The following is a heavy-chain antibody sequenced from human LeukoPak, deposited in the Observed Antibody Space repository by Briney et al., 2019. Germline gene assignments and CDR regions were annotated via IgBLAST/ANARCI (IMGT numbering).Heavy chain of an antibody. CDR2: IIPILGIA. CDR3: ARGVWFGEFLAFDI. V-gene: IGHV1-69*04. J-gene: IGHJ3*02. D-gene: IGHD3-10*01. Sequence: ASVKVSCKASGGTFSSYAISWVRQAPGQGLEWMGRIIPILGIANYAQKFQGRVTITADKSTSTAYMELSSLRSEDTAVYYCARGVWFGEFLAFDIWGQGTMVTVSS. CDR1: GGTFSSYA.